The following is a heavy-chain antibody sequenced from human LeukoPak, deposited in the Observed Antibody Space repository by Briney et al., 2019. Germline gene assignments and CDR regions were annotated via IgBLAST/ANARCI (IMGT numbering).Heavy chain of an antibody. D-gene: IGHD1-26*01. CDR2: IYYSGST. Sequence: KPSETLSLTCAVYGGSFSGYYWSWIRQPPGRGLEWIGYIYYSGSTNYNPSLKSRVTISVDTSKNQFSLKLSSVTAADTAVYYCARGEWELPDYYYGMDVWGQGTTVTVSS. CDR1: GGSFSGYY. V-gene: IGHV4-59*01. CDR3: ARGEWELPDYYYGMDV. J-gene: IGHJ6*02.